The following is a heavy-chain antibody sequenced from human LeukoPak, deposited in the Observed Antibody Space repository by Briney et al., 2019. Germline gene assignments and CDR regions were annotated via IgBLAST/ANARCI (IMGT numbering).Heavy chain of an antibody. D-gene: IGHD6-13*01. CDR1: GGSFSDYY. Sequence: SETLSLTCADYGGSFSDYYWSWIRQPPGKGLEWIGEINHSGSTNYNPSLKSRVTISVDTSKNQFSLKLSSVTAADTAVYYCARGLSIAAAGIVPFFDYWGQGTLVTVSS. CDR2: INHSGST. V-gene: IGHV4-34*01. J-gene: IGHJ4*02. CDR3: ARGLSIAAAGIVPFFDY.